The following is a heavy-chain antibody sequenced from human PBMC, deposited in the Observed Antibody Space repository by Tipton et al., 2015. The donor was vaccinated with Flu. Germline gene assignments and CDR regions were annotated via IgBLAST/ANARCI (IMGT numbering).Heavy chain of an antibody. D-gene: IGHD7-27*01. Sequence: SLRLSCAVSGFIFSRYGMSWVRQVPGKGLEWVSGFGAIGGKTYFADSVKGRFTISRDNARNSLYLQLNSLRAEDTAVYYCATLTGDDYWGQGDLVTVSS. CDR3: ATLTGDDY. V-gene: IGHV3-23*01. CDR2: FGAIGGKT. CDR1: GFIFSRYG. J-gene: IGHJ4*02.